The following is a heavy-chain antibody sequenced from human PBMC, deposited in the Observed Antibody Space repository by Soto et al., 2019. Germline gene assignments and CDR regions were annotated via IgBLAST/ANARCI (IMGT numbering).Heavy chain of an antibody. CDR3: ARVTAWRWLQLLAFDI. Sequence: SETLSLTCTVSGGSVSSGSYYWSWIRQPPGKGLEWIGYIYYSGSTNYNPSLKSRVTISVDTSKNQFSLKLSSVTAADTAVYYCARVTAWRWLQLLAFDIWGQGTMVTVSS. J-gene: IGHJ3*02. CDR2: IYYSGST. CDR1: GGSVSSGSYY. V-gene: IGHV4-61*01. D-gene: IGHD5-12*01.